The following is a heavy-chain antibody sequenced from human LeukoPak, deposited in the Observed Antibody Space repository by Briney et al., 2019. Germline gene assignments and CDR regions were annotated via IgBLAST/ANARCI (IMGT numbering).Heavy chain of an antibody. D-gene: IGHD4-17*01. CDR1: GFTFTTYA. J-gene: IGHJ4*02. Sequence: GGSLRLSCAASGFTFTTYAMSWVRQAPGKGLEWVSSVSGSGSHTYYADSVTGRFTISRDNSKHTLDLPMPSLRAEDTALYYCAKEVLGGNYGDYAVDYWGQGTLVTVSS. CDR3: AKEVLGGNYGDYAVDY. V-gene: IGHV3-23*01. CDR2: VSGSGSHT.